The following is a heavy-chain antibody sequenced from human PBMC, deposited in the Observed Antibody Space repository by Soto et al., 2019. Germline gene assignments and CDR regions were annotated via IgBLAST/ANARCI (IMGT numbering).Heavy chain of an antibody. CDR2: IVPMFAAP. CDR1: GGTFSSFA. D-gene: IGHD2-21*01. Sequence: QVLLVQSGAEVKKPGSSVRVSCKTSGGTFSSFAISWVRLAPGQGLEWMGVIVPMFAAPTYAQKFQGRVSXTXNESTRTAYMELSRLRSDDTAVYYCARDRVMRGNAYYYGMDVWGQGTTVTVSS. J-gene: IGHJ6*02. CDR3: ARDRVMRGNAYYYGMDV. V-gene: IGHV1-69*05.